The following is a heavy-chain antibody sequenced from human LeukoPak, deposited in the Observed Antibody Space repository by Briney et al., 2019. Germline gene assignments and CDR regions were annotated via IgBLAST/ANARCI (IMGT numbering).Heavy chain of an antibody. CDR2: ISYDGSNK. J-gene: IGHJ4*02. CDR1: GFTFSSYA. CDR3: ASTSSGSYNY. Sequence: PGRSLRLSCAASGFTFSSYAMHWVRQAPGKGLEWVAVISYDGSNKYYADSVKGRFTISRDNSKNTLYLQMNSLGAEDTAVYYCASTSSGSYNYWGQGTLVTVSS. V-gene: IGHV3-30-3*01. D-gene: IGHD1-26*01.